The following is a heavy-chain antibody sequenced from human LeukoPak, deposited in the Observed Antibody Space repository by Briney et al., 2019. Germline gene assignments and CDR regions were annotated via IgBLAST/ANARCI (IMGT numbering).Heavy chain of an antibody. CDR3: AKGYYYGSGSYSLFDAFDI. Sequence: GGSLRLSCAASGFTFDDYAMHWVRQAPGKGLEWVSGISWNSGSTGYADSVKGRFTISRDNAKNSLYLQMNSLRAEDTALYYCAKGYYYGSGSYSLFDAFDIWGQGTMVTVSS. J-gene: IGHJ3*02. CDR1: GFTFDDYA. V-gene: IGHV3-9*01. CDR2: ISWNSGST. D-gene: IGHD3-10*01.